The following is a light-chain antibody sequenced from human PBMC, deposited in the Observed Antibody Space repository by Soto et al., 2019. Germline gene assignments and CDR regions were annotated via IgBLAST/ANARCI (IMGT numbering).Light chain of an antibody. CDR3: SSYAGSNNYV. Sequence: QSVLTQPPSVSGAPGQRVTISCTGASSNIGAGYDVHWYQHLPGTVPKLLIYGNTNRPSGVPDRFSGSKSGNTASLTVSGLQAEDEADYYCSSYAGSNNYVFGTGTKVTVL. CDR2: GNT. V-gene: IGLV1-40*01. CDR1: SSNIGAGYD. J-gene: IGLJ1*01.